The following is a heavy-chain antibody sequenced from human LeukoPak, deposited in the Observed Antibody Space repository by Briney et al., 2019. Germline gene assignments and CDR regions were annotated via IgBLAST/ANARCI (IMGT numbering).Heavy chain of an antibody. CDR1: GYTFTSSY. V-gene: IGHV1-46*01. CDR3: ARDADTGNFDY. D-gene: IGHD1-14*01. J-gene: IGHJ4*02. CDR2: INPSGGST. Sequence: GASVKVSCKASGYTFTSSYMHWVRQAPGQGLEWMGIINPSGGSTSYAQKFQGRVTMTRDMSTSTVYMELSSLRSEDTAVYYCARDADTGNFDYWGQGTLVTVSS.